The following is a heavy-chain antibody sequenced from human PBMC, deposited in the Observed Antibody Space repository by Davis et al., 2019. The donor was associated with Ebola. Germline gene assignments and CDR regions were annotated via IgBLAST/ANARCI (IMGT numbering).Heavy chain of an antibody. Sequence: PGGSLRLSCAVSGFPFTMYWMSWVRQTPGKGLEWLANINQDGSEKYYVDSVKGRFTISRDNGENLLFLQMNSLRVDDTAVYYCAREGGGTWGYWGQGSLVTVSS. CDR2: INQDGSEK. J-gene: IGHJ4*02. CDR3: AREGGGTWGY. V-gene: IGHV3-7*01. D-gene: IGHD2-15*01. CDR1: GFPFTMYW.